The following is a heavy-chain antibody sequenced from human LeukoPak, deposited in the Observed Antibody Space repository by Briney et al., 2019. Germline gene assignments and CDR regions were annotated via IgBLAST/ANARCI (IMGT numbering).Heavy chain of an antibody. J-gene: IGHJ6*03. CDR2: IYSGGST. CDR3: ARVIGELVATLPYYYYYYMDV. CDR1: GFTVSSNY. D-gene: IGHD5-12*01. V-gene: IGHV3-53*01. Sequence: GGSLRLSCAASGFTVSSNYMSWVRQAPGKGLEWGSVIYSGGSTYYADSVKGRFTISRDNSNNTLYLQMNSLRAEDAAVYYCARVIGELVATLPYYYYYYMDVWGKGTTVTVSS.